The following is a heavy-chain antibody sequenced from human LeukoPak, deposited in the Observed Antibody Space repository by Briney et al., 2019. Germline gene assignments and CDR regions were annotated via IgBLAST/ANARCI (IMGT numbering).Heavy chain of an antibody. J-gene: IGHJ3*02. D-gene: IGHD3-22*01. CDR3: AREITYFYDSSPYWDAFDI. Sequence: GRSLRLSSAASEFTFSSYAMHWVRQAPGKGLEWVAIISYDGSKKYHADSVKGRFTISRDNSKNTLYLQMNSLRAEDTAVYYCAREITYFYDSSPYWDAFDIWGQGTMVTVSS. V-gene: IGHV3-30*04. CDR1: EFTFSSYA. CDR2: ISYDGSKK.